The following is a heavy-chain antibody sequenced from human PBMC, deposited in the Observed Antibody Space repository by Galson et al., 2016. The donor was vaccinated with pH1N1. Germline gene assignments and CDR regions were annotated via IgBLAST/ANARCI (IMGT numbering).Heavy chain of an antibody. J-gene: IGHJ4*01. V-gene: IGHV3-23*01. CDR2: ISTSSGTT. CDR3: TKARVGNYYFDY. Sequence: SLRLSCAASGFTFGDYAMRWVRQAPGKGLEYVSSISTSSGTTYYGDSVRGRFTISRDNSKNTVYLQMNSLRAEDTAIYYCTKARVGNYYFDYWGQDPWSPSHQ. D-gene: IGHD1-7*01. CDR1: GFTFGDYA.